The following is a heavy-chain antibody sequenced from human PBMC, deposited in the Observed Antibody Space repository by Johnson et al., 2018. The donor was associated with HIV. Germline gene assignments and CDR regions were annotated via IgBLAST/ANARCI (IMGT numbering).Heavy chain of an antibody. J-gene: IGHJ3*02. CDR2: IKQDGSEK. CDR3: ARVYYYDSSGIDAFDI. D-gene: IGHD3-22*01. V-gene: IGHV3-7*01. Sequence: VQLVESGGGLVQPGGSLRLSCAASGFTFSSYWMSWVRQAPGKGLEWMANIKQDGSEKYYVDSVKGRFTISRDNAKNSLYLQMNSLRAEDTAVYYCARVYYYDSSGIDAFDIWGQGTMVTVSS. CDR1: GFTFSSYW.